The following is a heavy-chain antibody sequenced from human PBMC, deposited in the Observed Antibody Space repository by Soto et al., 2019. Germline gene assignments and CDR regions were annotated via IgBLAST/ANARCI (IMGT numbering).Heavy chain of an antibody. CDR1: GFTFSDYA. Sequence: GGSLKLSCVGSGFTFSDYAMTWVRQAPGKGLEWVATIIFGGGNTYYADSLEGRFTISRDNSKNTLFLQMYDLRAEDTALYYCAKDGYCNGGSCYLYYLDSWGLGT. V-gene: IGHV3-23*01. CDR3: AKDGYCNGGSCYLYYLDS. D-gene: IGHD2-15*01. J-gene: IGHJ4*02. CDR2: IIFGGGNT.